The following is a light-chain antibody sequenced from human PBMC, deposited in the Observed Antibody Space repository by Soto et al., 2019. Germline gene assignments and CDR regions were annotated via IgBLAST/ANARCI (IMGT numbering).Light chain of an antibody. CDR3: QQYNNGPPIT. Sequence: EIALTPSPGPLSLSRGERGTLSGSAVQSVSSSYLAWYQQKPGQAPRLLIYGASTRATGIPARFSGSGSGTEFTLSISSLQSEDSAIHYCQQYNNGPPITFGQGGRLEIK. CDR1: QSVSSSY. V-gene: IGKV3D-15*01. CDR2: GAS. J-gene: IGKJ5*01.